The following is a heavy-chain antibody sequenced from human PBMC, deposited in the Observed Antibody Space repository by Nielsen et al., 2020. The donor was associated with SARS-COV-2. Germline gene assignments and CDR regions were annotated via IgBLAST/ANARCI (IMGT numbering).Heavy chain of an antibody. CDR2: IYPGDSDT. J-gene: IGHJ3*02. V-gene: IGHV5-51*01. Sequence: GESLKISCTGSGYTFTSYCIGWVRQMPGKGLEWMGIIYPGDSDTRYSPSFQGQVTISADKSISTAYLQWTSLKASDTAMYYCARRGYCSGGSCYLHHAFDIWGQGTMVTVSS. CDR3: ARRGYCSGGSCYLHHAFDI. CDR1: GYTFTSYC. D-gene: IGHD2-15*01.